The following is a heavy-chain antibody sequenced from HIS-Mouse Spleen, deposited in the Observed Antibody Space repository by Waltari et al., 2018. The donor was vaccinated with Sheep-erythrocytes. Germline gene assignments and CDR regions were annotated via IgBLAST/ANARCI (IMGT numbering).Heavy chain of an antibody. D-gene: IGHD1-26*01. Sequence: QVQLVQSGAEVKKPGSSVKVSCKASGGTFSSYAISWVRQAPGQGLEWMGRIIPIRGIANYAQKLQCRVTITADKSTSTAYMELSSLRSEDTAVYYCAQTGATTPHFDYWGQGTLVTVSS. CDR1: GGTFSSYA. CDR3: AQTGATTPHFDY. V-gene: IGHV1-69*04. J-gene: IGHJ4*02. CDR2: IIPIRGIA.